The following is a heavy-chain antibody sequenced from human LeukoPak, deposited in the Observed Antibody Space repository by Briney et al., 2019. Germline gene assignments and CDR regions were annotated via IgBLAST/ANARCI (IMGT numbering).Heavy chain of an antibody. J-gene: IGHJ5*02. CDR1: GGSVSSPDSY. CDR3: ARNTSSSPWFDP. CDR2: VYYIGTT. D-gene: IGHD6-6*01. V-gene: IGHV4-61*03. Sequence: SETLSLTCTVSGGSVSSPDSYWSWIRQPPGKGLEWIGDVYYIGTTTYNSSLETRVTISVDKSKNHFSLILTSVTAADTAIYFCARNTSSSPWFDPWGQGTLVTVSS.